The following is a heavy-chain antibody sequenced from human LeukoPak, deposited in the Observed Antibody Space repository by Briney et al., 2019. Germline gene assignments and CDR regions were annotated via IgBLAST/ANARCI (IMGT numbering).Heavy chain of an antibody. CDR3: ARCLTYYYDSSGYYYPY. D-gene: IGHD3-22*01. CDR2: IITILGIA. V-gene: IGHV1-69*04. Sequence: SVKVPCKASGGTFSSYAISWVRQAPGQGLEWMGRIITILGIANYAQKFQGRVTITADKSTSTAYMELSSLRSEDTAVYYCARCLTYYYDSSGYYYPYWGQGTLVTVSS. J-gene: IGHJ4*02. CDR1: GGTFSSYA.